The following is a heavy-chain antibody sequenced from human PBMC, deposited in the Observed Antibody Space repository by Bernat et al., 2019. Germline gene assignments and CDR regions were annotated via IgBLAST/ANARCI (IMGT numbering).Heavy chain of an antibody. J-gene: IGHJ4*02. V-gene: IGHV3-23*01. CDR3: AKVRSGAVTGAVNY. CDR1: GFTFSSYA. D-gene: IGHD2-8*02. CDR2: ITGSGGST. Sequence: EVQLLESGGGLVQPGGSLRLSCAASGFTFSSYAMSWVHQAPGKGLEWVSVITGSGGSTFYADSVKGRFTISRDNSNNTLYLQMNSLRAEDTAVYYCAKVRSGAVTGAVNYWGQGTLVTVSS.